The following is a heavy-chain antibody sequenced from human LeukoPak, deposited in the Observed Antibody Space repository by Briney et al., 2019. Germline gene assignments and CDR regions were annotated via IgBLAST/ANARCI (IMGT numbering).Heavy chain of an antibody. Sequence: SETLSLTCTVSGGSISSSSYYWGWIRQPPGKGLEWIGSIYYSGSTYYNPSLKSRVTISVDTSKNQFSLKLSSVTAADTAVYYCARMPLAGGFDYWGQGTLVTVSS. J-gene: IGHJ4*02. CDR3: ARMPLAGGFDY. D-gene: IGHD3-16*01. CDR2: IYYSGST. CDR1: GGSISSSSYY. V-gene: IGHV4-39*01.